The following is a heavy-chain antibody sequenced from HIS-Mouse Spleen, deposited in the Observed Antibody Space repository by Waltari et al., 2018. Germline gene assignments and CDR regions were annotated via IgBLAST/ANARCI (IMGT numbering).Heavy chain of an antibody. V-gene: IGHV4-39*07. D-gene: IGHD6-13*01. CDR1: GGSISSSSYY. Sequence: QLQLQESGPGLVKPSETLSLTCTVSGGSISSSSYYWGWIRQPPGKGLEWIGSIYYSGSTYDNPSLEGRVTISVDTSKNQFSLKLSSVTAADTAVYYCAREIPYSSSWYDWYFDLWGRGTLVTVSS. CDR2: IYYSGST. J-gene: IGHJ2*01. CDR3: AREIPYSSSWYDWYFDL.